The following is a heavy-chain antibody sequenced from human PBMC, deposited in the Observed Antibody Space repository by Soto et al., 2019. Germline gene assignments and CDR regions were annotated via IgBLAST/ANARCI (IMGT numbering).Heavy chain of an antibody. CDR2: ISYDGSNK. CDR1: GFTFSSYG. CDR3: AKDFVLWELLSTQIDY. Sequence: PGGSLRLSCAASGFTFSSYGMHWVRQAPGKGLEWVAVISYDGSNKYYADSVKGRFTISRDNSKNTLYLQMNSLRAEDTAVYYCAKDFVLWELLSTQIDYWGQGTLVTVSS. J-gene: IGHJ4*02. D-gene: IGHD1-26*01. V-gene: IGHV3-30*18.